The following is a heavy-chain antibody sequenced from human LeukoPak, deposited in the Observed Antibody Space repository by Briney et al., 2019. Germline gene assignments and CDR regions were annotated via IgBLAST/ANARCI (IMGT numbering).Heavy chain of an antibody. V-gene: IGHV3-11*01. D-gene: IGHD6-13*01. CDR1: GFTFSDYY. CDR2: ISSSGSTI. J-gene: IGHJ3*02. Sequence: GGSLRLSCAASGFTFSDYYMSWIRQAPGKGLEWVSYISSSGSTIYYADSVKGRFTISRDNAKNSLYLQMNSLRAEDTAVYYCAAVAAAGPLGSDAFDIWGQGTMVTVS. CDR3: AAVAAAGPLGSDAFDI.